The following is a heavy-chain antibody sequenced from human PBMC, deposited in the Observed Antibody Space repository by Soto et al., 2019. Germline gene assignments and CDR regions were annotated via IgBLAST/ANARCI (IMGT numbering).Heavy chain of an antibody. V-gene: IGHV4-39*01. CDR1: GGSISSSSYY. CDR3: ARAGVRQWYLDY. J-gene: IGHJ4*02. Sequence: QLQLQESGPGLVKPSETLSLTCTVSGGSISSSSYYWGWIRQPPGKGLEWIGNIYYSGSTYYNPSLKSRVTISVDTSKNQFSLKLSSVTAADTAVYYCARAGVRQWYLDYWGQGTLVTVSS. D-gene: IGHD6-19*01. CDR2: IYYSGST.